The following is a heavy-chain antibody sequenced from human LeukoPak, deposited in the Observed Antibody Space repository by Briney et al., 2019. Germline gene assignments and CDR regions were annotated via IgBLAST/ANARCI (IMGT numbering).Heavy chain of an antibody. CDR3: ARVRFLHSDFWSGYTLGP. CDR1: GYTFTSYG. V-gene: IGHV1-18*01. J-gene: IGHJ5*02. Sequence: ASVKVSCKASGYTFTSYGISWVRQAPGQGLEWMGWISAYNGNTNYAQKLQGRVTMTTDTSTSTAYMELGSLRSDDTAVYYCARVRFLHSDFWSGYTLGPWGQGTLVTVSS. CDR2: ISAYNGNT. D-gene: IGHD3-3*01.